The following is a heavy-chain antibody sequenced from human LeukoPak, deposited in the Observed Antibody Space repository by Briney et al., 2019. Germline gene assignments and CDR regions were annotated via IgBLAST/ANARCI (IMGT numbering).Heavy chain of an antibody. CDR2: IYYSGST. D-gene: IGHD2-2*01. V-gene: IGHV4-59*12. Sequence: SETLSLTCTVSGGSISSYYWSWLRQPPGKGLEWIGYIYYSGSTNYNPSLKSRVTISVDTSKNQFSLKLSSVTAADTAVYYCAREPLLYCSSTSCGAFDIWGQGTMVTVSS. J-gene: IGHJ3*02. CDR1: GGSISSYY. CDR3: AREPLLYCSSTSCGAFDI.